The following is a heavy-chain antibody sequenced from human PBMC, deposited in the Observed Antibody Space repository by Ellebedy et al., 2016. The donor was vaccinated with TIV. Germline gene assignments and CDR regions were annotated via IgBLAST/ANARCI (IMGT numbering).Heavy chain of an antibody. Sequence: GESLKISCAASGFTFRKYSMTWVRQAPGKGLEWVSSITESGSATYQPDSVKGRFTVSRDNSKNPLYLQMNSLRAEDTAVYYCATERGAYSGSGQAFDYWGQGTLVTVSS. V-gene: IGHV3-23*01. CDR2: ITESGSAT. J-gene: IGHJ4*02. D-gene: IGHD3-10*01. CDR3: ATERGAYSGSGQAFDY. CDR1: GFTFRKYS.